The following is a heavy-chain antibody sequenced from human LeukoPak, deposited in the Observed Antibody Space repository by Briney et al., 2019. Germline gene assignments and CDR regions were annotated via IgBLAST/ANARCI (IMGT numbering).Heavy chain of an antibody. D-gene: IGHD3-10*01. V-gene: IGHV3-48*04. Sequence: GGSLRLSCAASGFTFSSYSMNWVRQAPGKGLEWVSYISSSSSTIYYADSVRGRFTISRDNAKNSLFLQMNSLRAEDTAVYYCARGYYYASGSSDYWGQGTLVTVSS. J-gene: IGHJ4*02. CDR2: ISSSSSTI. CDR1: GFTFSSYS. CDR3: ARGYYYASGSSDY.